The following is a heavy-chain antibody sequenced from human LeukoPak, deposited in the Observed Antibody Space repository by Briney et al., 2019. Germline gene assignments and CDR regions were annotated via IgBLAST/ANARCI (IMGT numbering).Heavy chain of an antibody. CDR3: AGYDILTGYYTDY. J-gene: IGHJ4*02. CDR1: GGSISSGGYS. V-gene: IGHV4-30-2*01. D-gene: IGHD3-9*01. Sequence: SQTLSLTCAVSGGSISSGGYSWSWIRQPPGKGLEWIGYIYHSGSTYYSPSLKSRVTISVDRSKNQFSLKLSSVTAADTAVYYCAGYDILTGYYTDYWGQGTLVTVSS. CDR2: IYHSGST.